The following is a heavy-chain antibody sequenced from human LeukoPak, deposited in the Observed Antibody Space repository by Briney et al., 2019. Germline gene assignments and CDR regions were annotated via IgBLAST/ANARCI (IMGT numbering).Heavy chain of an antibody. Sequence: GGSLRLSCAASGFTVSSNYMNWVRQAPGKGLEGVSVIYSGGSTYYADSVKGRFTISRDNSKNTLYLQMNSLRAEDTAVYYCARDRAAGYADAFDIWGQGTMVTVSS. CDR3: ARDRAAGYADAFDI. J-gene: IGHJ3*02. V-gene: IGHV3-66*01. CDR1: GFTVSSNY. D-gene: IGHD6-25*01. CDR2: IYSGGST.